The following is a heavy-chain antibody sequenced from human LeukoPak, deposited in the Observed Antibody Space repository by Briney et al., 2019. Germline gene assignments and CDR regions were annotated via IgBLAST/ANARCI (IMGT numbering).Heavy chain of an antibody. CDR1: GGSISSGSYY. V-gene: IGHV4-61*02. D-gene: IGHD6-19*01. CDR2: IYTSGST. Sequence: SETLSLTCTVSGGSISSGSYYWSWIRQPAGKGLEWIGRIYTSGSTNYNPSLKSRVTISVDTSKNQFSLKLSSVTAADTAVCYCARDRSSGWYPTGNWFDPWGQGTLVTVSS. J-gene: IGHJ5*02. CDR3: ARDRSSGWYPTGNWFDP.